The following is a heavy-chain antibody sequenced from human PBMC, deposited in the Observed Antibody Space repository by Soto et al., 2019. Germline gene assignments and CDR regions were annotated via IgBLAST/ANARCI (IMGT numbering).Heavy chain of an antibody. CDR1: GFTFSSYS. Sequence: GGSLRLSCAASGFTFSSYSMNWVRQAPGKGLEWVSYISSSSSTIYYADSVKGRFTISRDNAKNSLYLQMNSLRDEDTAVYYCARGRYERYCSSTSCNWFDPWGQGTLVTVSS. J-gene: IGHJ5*02. V-gene: IGHV3-48*02. D-gene: IGHD2-2*01. CDR3: ARGRYERYCSSTSCNWFDP. CDR2: ISSSSSTI.